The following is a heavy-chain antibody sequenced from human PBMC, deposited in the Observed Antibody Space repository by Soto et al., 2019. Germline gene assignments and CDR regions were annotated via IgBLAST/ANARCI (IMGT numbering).Heavy chain of an antibody. J-gene: IGHJ4*02. V-gene: IGHV1-69*06. D-gene: IGHD3-16*02. CDR3: ARGRYDYVWGSYRYTGVSDY. Sequence: QVQLVQSGAEVKKPGSSVKVSCKASGGTFSSYAISWVRQAPGQGLEWMGGIIPIFGTANYAQKFQGRVTLTADKSTSTAYRELSSLRSEDTAVYYCARGRYDYVWGSYRYTGVSDYWGQGTLVTVSS. CDR2: IIPIFGTA. CDR1: GGTFSSYA.